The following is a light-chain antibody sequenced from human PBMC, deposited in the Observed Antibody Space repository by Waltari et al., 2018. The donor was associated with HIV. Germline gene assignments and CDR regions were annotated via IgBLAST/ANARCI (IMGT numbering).Light chain of an antibody. V-gene: IGLV1-40*01. CDR2: GNN. J-gene: IGLJ1*01. CDR3: QSYDSDLGGSYV. Sequence: QSVLIQPPSVSGAPGQRVTISCTGSSSNIGAGYDVHWYQQLPGTAPKLLIYGNNNRPSVVPYRFSASKSDTSASLTITGLQAEHEGDYYCQSYDSDLGGSYVFGTGTKVSVL. CDR1: SSNIGAGYD.